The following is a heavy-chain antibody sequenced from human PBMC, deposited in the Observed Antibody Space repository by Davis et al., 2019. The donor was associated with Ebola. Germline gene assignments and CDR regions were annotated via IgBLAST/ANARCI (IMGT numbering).Heavy chain of an antibody. Sequence: GESLKISCAASGFVFRNDVMSWVRQAPGKGLEWVSTLGTSADTYYADSVKGRFTISRDNSKNTLYLQMNGLRVEDTAIYYCAKDTSNIWFEIWGQGTNVTVSS. CDR3: AKDTSNIWFEI. CDR2: LGTSADT. CDR1: GFVFRNDV. D-gene: IGHD1-26*01. J-gene: IGHJ3*02. V-gene: IGHV3-23*01.